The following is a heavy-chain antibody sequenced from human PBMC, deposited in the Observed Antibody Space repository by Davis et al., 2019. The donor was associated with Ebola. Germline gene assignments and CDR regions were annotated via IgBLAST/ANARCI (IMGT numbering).Heavy chain of an antibody. Sequence: GESLKISCAASGFTVNTFAMNWIRQAPGKGLEWVSSISTTGSFIYYADSVRGRFTVSRDNSKNSLFLQMNSLRVEDTAFYYCVTRESLFENWGQGTLVTVSS. CDR1: GFTVNTFA. V-gene: IGHV3-21*01. D-gene: IGHD3-10*01. CDR2: ISTTGSFI. J-gene: IGHJ4*02. CDR3: VTRESLFEN.